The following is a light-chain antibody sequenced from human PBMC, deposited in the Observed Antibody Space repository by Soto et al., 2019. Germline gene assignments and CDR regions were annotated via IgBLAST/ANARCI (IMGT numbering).Light chain of an antibody. CDR3: QQYNNWPLT. J-gene: IGKJ5*01. CDR1: QSVSSSY. V-gene: IGKV3D-15*01. CDR2: GAS. Sequence: EIVLTQSPGTLSLSPGERATLSCRASQSVSSSYLAWYQQKPGQAPRLLIYGASNRATGIPVRFSGSGSGTEFTLTISSLQSEDFAVYYCQQYNNWPLTFGQGTRLEIK.